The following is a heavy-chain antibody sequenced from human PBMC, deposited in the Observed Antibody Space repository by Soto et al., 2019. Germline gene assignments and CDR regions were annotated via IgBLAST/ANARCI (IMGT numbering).Heavy chain of an antibody. CDR2: ISAYNGNT. Sequence: ASVKVSFKASGYTFTSYGISWGRQTPRQGLEWMGWISAYNGNTNYAQKLQGRVTMTTDTSTSTAYMELRSLRSDDTAVYYCARDGVYGSGDDAFDIWGQGTMVTVSS. D-gene: IGHD3-10*01. J-gene: IGHJ3*02. CDR1: GYTFTSYG. CDR3: ARDGVYGSGDDAFDI. V-gene: IGHV1-18*01.